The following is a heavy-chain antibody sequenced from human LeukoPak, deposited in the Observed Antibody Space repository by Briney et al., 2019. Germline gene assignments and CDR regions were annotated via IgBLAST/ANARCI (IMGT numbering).Heavy chain of an antibody. Sequence: SETLSLTCTVSGGSISRYYWSWIRQPGGKGLEWIGRIYTSGSTNYNPSLKSRVTMSVDTSKNQFSLKLSSVTAADTAVYYCARDTRLCSGGSCYSEAREKNYYYYGMDVWGQGTTVTVSS. V-gene: IGHV4-4*07. D-gene: IGHD2-15*01. CDR2: IYTSGST. J-gene: IGHJ6*02. CDR1: GGSISRYY. CDR3: ARDTRLCSGGSCYSEAREKNYYYYGMDV.